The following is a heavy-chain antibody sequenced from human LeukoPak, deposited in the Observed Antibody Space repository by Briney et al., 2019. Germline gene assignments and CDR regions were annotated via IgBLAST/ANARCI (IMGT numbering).Heavy chain of an antibody. CDR1: GFTFSSSA. CDR3: ARDPTQYLRYGHFDY. J-gene: IGHJ4*02. D-gene: IGHD5/OR15-5a*01. V-gene: IGHV3-21*01. CDR2: INNVASHI. Sequence: GGSLRLSCAASGFTFSSSAMNWVRQAPGKGLEWVSSINNVASHIYYAHSVKGRFTISRDNAKNSLYLQMNSLSGEDTAVYYCARDPTQYLRYGHFDYWGQGTLVTVSS.